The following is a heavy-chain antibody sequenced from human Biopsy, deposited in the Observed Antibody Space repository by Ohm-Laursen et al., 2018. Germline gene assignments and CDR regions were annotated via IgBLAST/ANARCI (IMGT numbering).Heavy chain of an antibody. V-gene: IGHV4-61*01. CDR3: ARGRRTSGWPYFAN. CDR2: IYDRGST. CDR1: GDSVSSGSFY. J-gene: IGHJ4*02. Sequence: GTLSLTCSVSGDSVSSGSFYWTWIRQPPGQGLEYIGHIYDRGSTANYNPSLESRVTMSVDMPKNQFSLKLSSVTAADTAIYYCARGRRTSGWPYFANWGQGTLVIVSS. D-gene: IGHD6-19*01.